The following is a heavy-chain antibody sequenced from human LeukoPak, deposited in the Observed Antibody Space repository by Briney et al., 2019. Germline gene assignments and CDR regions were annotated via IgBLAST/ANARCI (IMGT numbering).Heavy chain of an antibody. CDR3: ARHLGDMIVVVTTTAWFDP. CDR2: IYYSGST. D-gene: IGHD3-22*01. J-gene: IGHJ5*02. CDR1: GGSISSSSYY. Sequence: SETLSLTCTVSGGSISSSSYYWGWIRQPPGKGLEWIGSIYYSGSTYYNPSLKSRVTISVDTSKNQFSLKLSSVTAADTAVYYCARHLGDMIVVVTTTAWFDPWGQGTLVTVSS. V-gene: IGHV4-39*01.